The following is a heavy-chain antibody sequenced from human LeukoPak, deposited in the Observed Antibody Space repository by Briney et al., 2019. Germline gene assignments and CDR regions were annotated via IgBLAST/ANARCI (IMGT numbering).Heavy chain of an antibody. CDR2: INYSGTI. V-gene: IGHV4-39*01. D-gene: IGHD5-12*01. J-gene: IGHJ4*02. CDR1: GDSLNTNNHY. Sequence: SETLSLTCTVSGDSLNTNNHYWGWTRQPPGKGLEWLGSINYSGTIFYSPSLNSRVTISVETSGNQFSLKLTSATAVDKAVDDCSRHPGYRSGWWYFDFWGQGTLVTVSS. CDR3: SRHPGYRSGWWYFDF.